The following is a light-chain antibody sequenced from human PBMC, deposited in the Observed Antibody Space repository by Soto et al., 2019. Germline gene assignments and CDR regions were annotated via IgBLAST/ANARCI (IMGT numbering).Light chain of an antibody. CDR1: QGIRND. J-gene: IGKJ4*01. V-gene: IGKV1-6*02. CDR2: AAS. Sequence: AIHVTQSPSSLSASVGARVTITCRASQGIRNDLSWYQQKPGKAPKLLIYAASSLQSGVPSRFICSGSRTDSTLAISIRHPEEPAIHYSRLHDRLLGNFAGGTKVDIK. CDR3: RLHDRLLGN.